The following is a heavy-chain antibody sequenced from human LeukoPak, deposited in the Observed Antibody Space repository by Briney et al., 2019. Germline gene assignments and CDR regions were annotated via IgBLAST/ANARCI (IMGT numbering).Heavy chain of an antibody. Sequence: GGSRRLSCAASGFTVSSNYMSWVRQAPGKGLEWVSVIYSGGSTYYADSVKGRFTISRDNSKNTLYLQMNSLRAEDTAVYYCARAIGDTVTTDYFDYWGQGTLVTVSS. J-gene: IGHJ4*02. CDR3: ARAIGDTVTTDYFDY. V-gene: IGHV3-53*01. D-gene: IGHD4-17*01. CDR1: GFTVSSNY. CDR2: IYSGGST.